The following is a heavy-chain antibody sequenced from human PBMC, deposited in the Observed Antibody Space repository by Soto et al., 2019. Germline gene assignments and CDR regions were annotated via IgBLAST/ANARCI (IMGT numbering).Heavy chain of an antibody. V-gene: IGHV4-34*01. CDR1: GGSFSGYY. CDR3: ARGPGPTKKYNWFDP. CDR2: INHSGGT. Sequence: SETLSLTCAVYGGSFSGYYWSWIRQPPGKGLEWIGEINHSGGTNYNPSLKSRVTISVDTSKNQFSLKLSSVTAADTAVYYCARGPGPTKKYNWFDPWGQGTLVTVSS. J-gene: IGHJ5*02.